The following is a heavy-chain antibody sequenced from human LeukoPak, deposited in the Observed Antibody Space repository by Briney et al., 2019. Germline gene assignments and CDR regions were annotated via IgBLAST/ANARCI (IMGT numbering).Heavy chain of an antibody. CDR1: GGSISSSSYY. V-gene: IGHV4-39*01. CDR3: AGQGYGSGSHPYYYYYMDV. J-gene: IGHJ6*03. CDR2: IYYSGST. D-gene: IGHD3-10*01. Sequence: KTSETLSLTCTVSGGSISSSSYYWGWIRQPPGKGLEWIGSIYYSGSTYYNPSLKSRVTISVDTSKNQFSLKLSSVTAADTAVYYCAGQGYGSGSHPYYYYYMDVWGKGTTVTISS.